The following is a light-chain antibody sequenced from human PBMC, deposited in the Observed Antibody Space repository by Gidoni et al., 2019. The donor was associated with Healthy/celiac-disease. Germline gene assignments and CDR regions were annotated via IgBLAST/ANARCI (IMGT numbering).Light chain of an antibody. Sequence: EIVMTQSPATLSVSPGERATLSCRASQSVSSNLAWYQQTPGQAPRLLIYGASTRATGIPARFSGSGSGTEFTLTISSLQSEDFAVYYCQQYKNWPPRTFGQGTKVEIK. CDR2: GAS. J-gene: IGKJ1*01. CDR1: QSVSSN. CDR3: QQYKNWPPRT. V-gene: IGKV3-15*01.